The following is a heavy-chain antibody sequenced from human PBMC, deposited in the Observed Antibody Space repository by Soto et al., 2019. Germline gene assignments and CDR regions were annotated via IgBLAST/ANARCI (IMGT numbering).Heavy chain of an antibody. J-gene: IGHJ6*02. V-gene: IGHV1-69*01. CDR3: ARESSSPNYYFYGMDV. D-gene: IGHD2-2*01. Sequence: QVQLVQSGAEVKKPGSSVKVSCKASGGTFSSYAVSWVRQAPGQGLEWMGVIIPILATPKYAQKFQGRVTITADESTTTAYMDLSSLRPDDTAVYYCARESSSPNYYFYGMDVWGHGTTVIVSS. CDR2: IIPILATP. CDR1: GGTFSSYA.